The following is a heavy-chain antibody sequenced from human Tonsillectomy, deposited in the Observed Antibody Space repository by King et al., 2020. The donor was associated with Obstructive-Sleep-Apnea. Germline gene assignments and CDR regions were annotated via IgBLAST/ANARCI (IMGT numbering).Heavy chain of an antibody. CDR3: SRDRLGYCSGSSCYSGFDY. Sequence: VQLQESGPGLVKPSQTLPLTCTVSGGFISSGGYSWSWIRQHPGKGLEWIGHIYDSGSTYYNPSLESRVTISVDTSKNQFSLKLSSVTAADTAVYYCSRDRLGYCSGSSCYSGFDYWGQGTLVTVSS. J-gene: IGHJ4*02. D-gene: IGHD2-15*01. V-gene: IGHV4-31*03. CDR1: GGFISSGGYS. CDR2: IYDSGST.